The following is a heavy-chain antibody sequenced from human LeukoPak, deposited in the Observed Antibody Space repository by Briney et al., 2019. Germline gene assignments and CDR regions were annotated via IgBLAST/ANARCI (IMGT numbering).Heavy chain of an antibody. D-gene: IGHD3-10*01. Sequence: GGSLRLSCAASGFSFSGYDMSWVRQAPGKGLEWVSAISGSGGSTYYADSVKGRFTISRGNSKNTLYLQMNSLRAEDTAVFYCARDEGSGSYLDYWGQGTLVAVSS. CDR3: ARDEGSGSYLDY. CDR1: GFSFSGYD. V-gene: IGHV3-23*01. J-gene: IGHJ4*02. CDR2: ISGSGGST.